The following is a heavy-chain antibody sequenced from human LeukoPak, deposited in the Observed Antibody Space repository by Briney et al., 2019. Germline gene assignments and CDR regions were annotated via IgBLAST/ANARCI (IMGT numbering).Heavy chain of an antibody. D-gene: IGHD3-22*01. V-gene: IGHV1-46*01. CDR3: ARDRMGYDSSGYYPGY. J-gene: IGHJ4*02. Sequence: GASVKVSCKASGYTFTSYYMHWARQAPGQGLEWMGIINPSGGSTSYAQKFQGRVTMTRDTSTSTVYMELSSLRSEDTAVYYCARDRMGYDSSGYYPGYWGQGTLVTVSS. CDR1: GYTFTSYY. CDR2: INPSGGST.